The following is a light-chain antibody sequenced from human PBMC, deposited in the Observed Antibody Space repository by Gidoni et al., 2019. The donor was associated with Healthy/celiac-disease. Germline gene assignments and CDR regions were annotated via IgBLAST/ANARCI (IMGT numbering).Light chain of an antibody. CDR1: SSDIGAYNY. J-gene: IGLJ2*01. V-gene: IGLV2-14*01. CDR3: GSYTTTNTLV. CDR2: DVI. Sequence: QSALTQPASVSGSPGQSITISCTGTSSDIGAYNYVSWYQQHPGKAPQLMIYDVIYRPSGVSNRFSGSKSGNTASLTISGLQAEDEADYYCGSYTTTNTLVFGGGTKLTVL.